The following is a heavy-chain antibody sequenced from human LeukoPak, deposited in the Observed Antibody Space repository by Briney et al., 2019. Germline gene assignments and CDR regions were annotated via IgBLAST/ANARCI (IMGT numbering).Heavy chain of an antibody. J-gene: IGHJ6*03. D-gene: IGHD3-10*01. CDR1: GGSFSGYY. CDR2: INHSGST. Sequence: PSETLSLTCAVYGGSFSGYYWSWIRQPPGKGLEWIGEINHSGSTNYNPSLKSRVTISVDTSKNQFSLKLSSVTAADTAVYYCASGYGYYMDVWGKGTTVTVSS. V-gene: IGHV4-34*01. CDR3: ASGYGYYMDV.